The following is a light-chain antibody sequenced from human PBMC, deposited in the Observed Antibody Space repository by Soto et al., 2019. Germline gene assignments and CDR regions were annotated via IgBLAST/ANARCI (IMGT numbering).Light chain of an antibody. Sequence: QSVLTQPASVSGSPGQSITISCTGTSSDVGSYNLVSWYQQHPGKAPKLMIYEGSNRPSGVSNRFSGSKSGNTASLTISGLQPEDEADYYCCSYAGATTVLFGGGTKLTVL. CDR1: SSDVGSYNL. CDR2: EGS. V-gene: IGLV2-23*01. J-gene: IGLJ2*01. CDR3: CSYAGATTVL.